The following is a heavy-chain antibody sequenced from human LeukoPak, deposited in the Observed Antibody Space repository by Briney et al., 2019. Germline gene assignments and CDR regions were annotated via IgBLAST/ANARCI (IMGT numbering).Heavy chain of an antibody. D-gene: IGHD2-15*01. CDR3: AKDRGFSKYCSGGSCYIDY. CDR1: GFTFSSYA. V-gene: IGHV3-23*01. CDR2: ISGSGGST. Sequence: SGGSLRLSCAASGFTFSSYAMSWVRQAPGKGLEWVSAISGSGGSTYYADSVKGRFTISRDNSKNTLYLQMNSLRAEDTAVYYCAKDRGFSKYCSGGSCYIDYWGQGTLVTVSS. J-gene: IGHJ4*02.